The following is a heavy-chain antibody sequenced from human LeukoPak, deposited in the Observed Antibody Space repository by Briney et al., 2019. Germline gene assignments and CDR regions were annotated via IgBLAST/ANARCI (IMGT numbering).Heavy chain of an antibody. CDR3: ATTRYCNGGSCFALDY. J-gene: IGHJ4*02. D-gene: IGHD2-15*01. CDR2: ISGSTTYI. Sequence: GGSLRLSCAASGFTFSIYSMNWVRQAPGTGLEWVASISGSTTYIYYADSMKGRFTISSDNAKNSLFLQMNSLRAEDTAVYYCATTRYCNGGSCFALDYWGQGTLVTVSS. V-gene: IGHV3-21*01. CDR1: GFTFSIYS.